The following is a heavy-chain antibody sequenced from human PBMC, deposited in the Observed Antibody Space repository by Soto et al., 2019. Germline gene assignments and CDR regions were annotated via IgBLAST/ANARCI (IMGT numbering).Heavy chain of an antibody. V-gene: IGHV3-23*01. CDR3: ARRGSGSYYDC. D-gene: IGHD1-26*01. J-gene: IGHJ4*02. CDR1: GFTFSSYA. Sequence: EVQLLESGGGLVQPGGSLRLSCAASGFTFSSYAMRWVRQAPGKGLEWVSAISGSGDSTYYADSVKGRFTISRDNSKNTLYLQMNSLRAEYTAIYYCARRGSGSYYDCWGQGTLVTVSS. CDR2: ISGSGDST.